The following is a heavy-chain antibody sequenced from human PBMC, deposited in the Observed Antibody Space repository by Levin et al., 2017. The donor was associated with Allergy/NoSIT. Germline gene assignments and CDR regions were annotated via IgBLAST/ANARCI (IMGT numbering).Heavy chain of an antibody. CDR3: ARDGGLRAPHYYYYGLDV. V-gene: IGHV4-59*01. CDR2: IYYSGST. CDR1: GGSISSYY. J-gene: IGHJ6*02. D-gene: IGHD5-12*01. Sequence: TASETLSLTCTVSGGSISSYYWSWIRQPPGKGLEWIGYIYYSGSTNYNPSLKSRVTISVDTSKNQFSLKLSSVTAADTAVYFCARDGGLRAPHYYYYGLDVWGQGTTVTVSS.